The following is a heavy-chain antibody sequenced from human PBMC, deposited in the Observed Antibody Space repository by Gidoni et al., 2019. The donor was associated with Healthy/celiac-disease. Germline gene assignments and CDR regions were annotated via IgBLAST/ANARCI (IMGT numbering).Heavy chain of an antibody. CDR2: ISSSSSYT. CDR1: GFTFSDYD. V-gene: IGHV3-11*05. CDR3: ARSTHRPQWLPPFDI. J-gene: IGHJ3*02. D-gene: IGHD6-19*01. Sequence: QVQLVESGGGLVKPGGSLRLSCAASGFTFSDYDMSWIRQAPGKGLEWVSYISSSSSYTNYADSVKGRFTISRDNAKNSLYLQMNSLRAEDTAVYYCARSTHRPQWLPPFDIWGQGTMVTVSS.